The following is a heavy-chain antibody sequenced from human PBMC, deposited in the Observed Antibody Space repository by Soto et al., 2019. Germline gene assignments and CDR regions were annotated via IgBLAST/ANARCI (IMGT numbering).Heavy chain of an antibody. D-gene: IGHD6-19*01. CDR3: ARAGGLGAVAVDY. J-gene: IGHJ4*02. V-gene: IGHV4-30-2*01. CDR2: IFHSGRT. Sequence: LEPPGFRSGPVEPSPTLFLNRACPGCPIRRGCFFWSLIRAAPRKGPGWIGDIFHSGRTYYNPSLKSRVTISVDRSKNQFSLKLSSVTAADTAVYYCARAGGLGAVAVDYWGQGTLVTVSS. CDR1: GCPIRRGCFF.